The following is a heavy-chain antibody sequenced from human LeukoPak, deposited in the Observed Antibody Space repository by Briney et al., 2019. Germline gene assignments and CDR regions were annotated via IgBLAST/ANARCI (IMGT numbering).Heavy chain of an antibody. J-gene: IGHJ6*03. D-gene: IGHD4-17*01. Sequence: GASVKVSCKASGYTFTSYGISWVRQAPGQGLEWTGWISAYNGNTNYAQKLQGRVTMTTDTSTSTAYMELRSLRSDDTAVYYCARSFYGDYYYYYYMDVWGKGTTVTVSS. CDR3: ARSFYGDYYYYYYMDV. V-gene: IGHV1-18*01. CDR2: ISAYNGNT. CDR1: GYTFTSYG.